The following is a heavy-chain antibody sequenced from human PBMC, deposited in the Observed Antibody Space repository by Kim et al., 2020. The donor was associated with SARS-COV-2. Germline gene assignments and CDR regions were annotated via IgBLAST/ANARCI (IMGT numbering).Heavy chain of an antibody. CDR1: GFTFTSRA. CDR2: INNAGNP. CDR3: AKDHPSSGWPAFDS. D-gene: IGHD6-19*01. J-gene: IGHJ4*02. Sequence: GGSLRLSCVASGFTFTSRAMSWVRQIPGKGLEWVASINNAGNPYYADSVKGRFTVSRDITKATLYLQMNSLRAEDTALYYCAKDHPSSGWPAFDSWGQGTLVTIST. V-gene: IGHV3-23*01.